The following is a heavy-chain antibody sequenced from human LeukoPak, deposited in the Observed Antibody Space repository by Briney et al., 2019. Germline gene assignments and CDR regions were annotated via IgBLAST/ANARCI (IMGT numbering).Heavy chain of an antibody. CDR3: ARVSRSGSWGFFDY. D-gene: IGHD3-16*01. J-gene: IGHJ4*02. CDR2: ISATGYTI. CDR1: GFTFSSNE. Sequence: GGSLRLSCAASGFTFSSNEMSWVRQAPGKGLEWVSYISATGYTIYYTDSVKGRLTISRDNAKNSLYLQMNSLRAEDTAVYYCARVSRSGSWGFFDYWGQGTLVTVSS. V-gene: IGHV3-48*03.